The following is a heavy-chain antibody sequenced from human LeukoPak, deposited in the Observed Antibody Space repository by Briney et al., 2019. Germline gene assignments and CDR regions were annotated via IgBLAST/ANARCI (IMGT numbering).Heavy chain of an antibody. Sequence: GGSLRLSCAASGFNFSNYWMNWVRQAPGKGLEWVASIKQDGSDKYYVDSVRGRFTISRDNVENSLYLQMNSLRAEDTAVYYCARDRDGSGWVELDYWGQGTLVTVSS. CDR1: GFNFSNYW. D-gene: IGHD6-19*01. CDR3: ARDRDGSGWVELDY. J-gene: IGHJ4*02. CDR2: IKQDGSDK. V-gene: IGHV3-7*01.